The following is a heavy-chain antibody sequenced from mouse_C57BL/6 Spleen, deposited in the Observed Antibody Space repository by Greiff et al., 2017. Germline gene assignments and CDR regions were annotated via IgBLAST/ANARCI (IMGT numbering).Heavy chain of an antibody. V-gene: IGHV2-5*01. J-gene: IGHJ4*01. CDR2: IWRGGST. Sequence: VQLQQSGPGLVQPSQSLSITCTVSGFSLTSYGVHWVRQSPGKGLEWLGVIWRGGSTDYNAAFMSRLSITKDNSKSQVFFKMNSLQADDTAIYYCAKNGGNYPYAMDYWGQGTSVTVSS. CDR1: GFSLTSYG. D-gene: IGHD2-1*01. CDR3: AKNGGNYPYAMDY.